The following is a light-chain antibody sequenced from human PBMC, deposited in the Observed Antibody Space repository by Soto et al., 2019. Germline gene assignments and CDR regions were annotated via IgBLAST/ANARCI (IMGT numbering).Light chain of an antibody. CDR2: GNN. V-gene: IGLV1-40*01. CDR3: QSYDSSLRGYV. Sequence: QAVVTQAPSVSGAPGQRVTISCTGSSSNIGAGNDVQWYQQLPGTAPKLLIFGNNNRPSGVPDRFSGSKSGTSASLAISGLQAEDEADYYCQSYDSSLRGYVFGTGTKLTVL. CDR1: SSNIGAGND. J-gene: IGLJ1*01.